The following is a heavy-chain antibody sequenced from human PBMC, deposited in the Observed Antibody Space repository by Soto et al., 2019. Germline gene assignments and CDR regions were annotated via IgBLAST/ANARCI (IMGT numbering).Heavy chain of an antibody. Sequence: SETLSLTCTVSGGSISSGDYYWSWIRQPPGKGLERIGYIYYSGSTYYNPSLKSRVTISVDTSKNQFSLKLSSVTAADTAVYYCARESSLWADFDYWGQGTLVTVSS. CDR3: ARESSLWADFDY. D-gene: IGHD3-10*01. V-gene: IGHV4-30-4*01. CDR1: GGSISSGDYY. CDR2: IYYSGST. J-gene: IGHJ4*02.